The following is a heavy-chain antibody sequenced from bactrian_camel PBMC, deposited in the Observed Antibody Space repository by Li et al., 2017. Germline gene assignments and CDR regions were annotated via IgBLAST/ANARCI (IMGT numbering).Heavy chain of an antibody. CDR2: IDIDGNT. CDR3: AAWAYSVCTVATGLAMDHW. V-gene: IGHV3S6*01. J-gene: IGHJ4*01. Sequence: HVQLVESGGGSVQAGESLTLSCVPSTYSYNIDYMAWFRQAPGKGREGVAGIDIDGNTDYVDSVKGRFTISRDNAKNTLYLQMNNLKREDTGMYYCAAWAYSVCTVATGLAMDHWWGQGTQATVS. D-gene: IGHD6*01. CDR1: TYSYNIDY.